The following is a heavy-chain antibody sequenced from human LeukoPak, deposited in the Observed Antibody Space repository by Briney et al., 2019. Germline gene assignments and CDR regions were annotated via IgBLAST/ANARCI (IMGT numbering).Heavy chain of an antibody. J-gene: IGHJ6*04. V-gene: IGHV3-48*03. CDR3: ASLWFGELSDYYYYYGMDV. Sequence: GGSLRLSCAASGFTFSSYGMNWVRQAPGKGLEWVSYISITTDTIYYADSVKGRFTISRDNAKNSLCLQMNSLRAEDTAVYYCASLWFGELSDYYYYYGMDVWGKGTTVTVSS. D-gene: IGHD3-10*01. CDR1: GFTFSSYG. CDR2: ISITTDTI.